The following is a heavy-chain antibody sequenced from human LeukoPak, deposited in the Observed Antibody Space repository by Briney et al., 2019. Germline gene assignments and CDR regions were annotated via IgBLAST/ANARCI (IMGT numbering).Heavy chain of an antibody. D-gene: IGHD2-8*02. J-gene: IGHJ4*02. CDR3: AKVLTMPGGSRYFDY. V-gene: IGHV3-30-3*01. Sequence: PGGSLRLSCAASGFTFSSYAMHWVRQAPGKGLEWVAVISYDGSNKYYADSVKGRFTISRDNSKNTLYLQMNSLRAEDTAVYYCAKVLTMPGGSRYFDYWGQGTLVTVSS. CDR2: ISYDGSNK. CDR1: GFTFSSYA.